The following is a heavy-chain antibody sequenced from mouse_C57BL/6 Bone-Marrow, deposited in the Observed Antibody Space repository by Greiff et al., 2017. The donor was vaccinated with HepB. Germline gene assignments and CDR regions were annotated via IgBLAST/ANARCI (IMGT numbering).Heavy chain of an antibody. V-gene: IGHV1-55*01. D-gene: IGHD2-1*01. Sequence: QVQLQQPGAELVKPGASVKMSCKASGYTFTSYWITWVKQRPGQGLEWIGDIYPGSGSTNYNEKFKSKATLPVDTSSSTAYMQLSSLTSEDSAVYYCANYGNYVWYCDVWGTGTTVTVSS. CDR1: GYTFTSYW. J-gene: IGHJ1*03. CDR2: IYPGSGST. CDR3: ANYGNYVWYCDV.